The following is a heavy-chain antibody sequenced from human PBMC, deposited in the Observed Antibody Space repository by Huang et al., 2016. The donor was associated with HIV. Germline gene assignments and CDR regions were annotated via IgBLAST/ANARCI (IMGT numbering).Heavy chain of an antibody. D-gene: IGHD3-9*01. CDR2: ITLIGST. J-gene: IGHJ6*02. CDR1: GGSFSVYY. CDR3: ARGAVRYFDRGGTRYYGMDV. V-gene: IGHV4-34*01. Sequence: QVQLQQWGAGLLKPSETLSLTCAVYGGSFSVYYWSWIRQPPGKGLAWIGQITLIGSTTYHPSPKGRVTISVDTSKNQFSLNRSSVTAADTAVYYCARGAVRYFDRGGTRYYGMDVWGQGTTVTVSS.